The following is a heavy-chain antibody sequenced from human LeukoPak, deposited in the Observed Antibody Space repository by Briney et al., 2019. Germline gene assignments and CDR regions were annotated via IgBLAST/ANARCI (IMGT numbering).Heavy chain of an antibody. CDR3: ARATTYCSSTSCLEVATRGADFDY. D-gene: IGHD2-2*01. CDR2: INHSGST. CDR1: GGSFSGYY. J-gene: IGHJ4*02. V-gene: IGHV4-34*01. Sequence: SETLSLTCAVYGGSFSGYYWSWIRQPPGKGLEWIGEINHSGSTNYNPSLKSRVTISVDTSKNQFSLKLSSVTAADTAVYYCARATTYCSSTSCLEVATRGADFDYWGQGTLVTVSS.